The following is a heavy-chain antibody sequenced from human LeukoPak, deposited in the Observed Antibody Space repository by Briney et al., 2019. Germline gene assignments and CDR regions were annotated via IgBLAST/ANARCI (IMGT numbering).Heavy chain of an antibody. CDR3: ALVTTDRPFDY. D-gene: IGHD4-17*01. Sequence: GGSLRLSCAASGFTFSTSWMSWVRQVPGKGLEWVANIKKDGSETYYVDSVKGRFTISRDNSKNTLYVQMNSLRAEDTAIYYCALVTTDRPFDYWGQGTLVTVSS. V-gene: IGHV3-7*03. CDR2: IKKDGSET. CDR1: GFTFSTSW. J-gene: IGHJ4*02.